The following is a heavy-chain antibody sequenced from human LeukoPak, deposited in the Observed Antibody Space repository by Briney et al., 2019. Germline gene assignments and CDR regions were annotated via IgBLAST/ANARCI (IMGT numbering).Heavy chain of an antibody. Sequence: SETLSLTCTLSGGSISSTDYFWNWIRQPPGKGLEWIGCIYYSGSTYYNPYLKSRVTISVDTSKNQFSLKLSSVTAADTAVYYGARTRQQLVKGDAFDIWGQGTMVTVSS. D-gene: IGHD6-13*01. CDR3: ARTRQQLVKGDAFDI. V-gene: IGHV4-30-4*08. CDR1: GGSISSTDYF. CDR2: IYYSGST. J-gene: IGHJ3*02.